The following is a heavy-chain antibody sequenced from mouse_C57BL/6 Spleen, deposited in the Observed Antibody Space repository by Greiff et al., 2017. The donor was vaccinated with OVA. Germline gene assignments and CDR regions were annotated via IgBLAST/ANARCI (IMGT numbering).Heavy chain of an antibody. D-gene: IGHD3-2*02. CDR2: ISDGGSYT. J-gene: IGHJ3*01. CDR1: GFTFSSYA. V-gene: IGHV5-4*01. CDR3: ARGGSSGPFAY. Sequence: EVQLQESGGGLVKPGGSLKLSCAASGFTFSSYAMSWVRQTPEKRLEWVATISDGGSYTYYPDNVKGRFTISRDNAKNNLYLQMSHLKSEDTAMYYCARGGSSGPFAYWGQGTLVTVSA.